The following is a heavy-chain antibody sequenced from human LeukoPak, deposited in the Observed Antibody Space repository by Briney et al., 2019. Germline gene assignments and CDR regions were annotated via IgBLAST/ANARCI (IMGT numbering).Heavy chain of an antibody. CDR3: ARGSITVVRGVYGMDV. CDR2: INPNSGGT. CDR1: GYTFTSYD. V-gene: IGHV1-2*02. J-gene: IGHJ6*02. Sequence: GASVKVSCKASGYTFTSYDINWVRQAPGQGLEWMGWINPNSGGTNYAQKFQGRVTMTRDTSISTAYMELSRLRSDDTAVYYCARGSITVVRGVYGMDVWGQGTTVTVSS. D-gene: IGHD3-10*01.